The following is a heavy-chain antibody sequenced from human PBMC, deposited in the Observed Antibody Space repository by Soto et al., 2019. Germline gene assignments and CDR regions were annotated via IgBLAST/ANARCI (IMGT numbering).Heavy chain of an antibody. CDR1: GFTFSSYA. V-gene: IGHV3-23*01. Sequence: EVQLLESGGGLVQPGGSLRLSCAASGFTFSSYAMSWVRQAPGKGLEWVSAISGSGDSTYYADSVKGRFTISRDNSKNTVYRQMNSLGADDTAVYYCANVPYYYDSSGYYLGGAFDIWGQGTMVTVSS. J-gene: IGHJ3*02. CDR2: ISGSGDST. CDR3: ANVPYYYDSSGYYLGGAFDI. D-gene: IGHD3-22*01.